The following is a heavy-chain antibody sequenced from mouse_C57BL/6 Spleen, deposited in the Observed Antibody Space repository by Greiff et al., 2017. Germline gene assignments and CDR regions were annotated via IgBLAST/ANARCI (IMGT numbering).Heavy chain of an antibody. CDR3: ERSSLYYGSSEDY. J-gene: IGHJ2*01. Sequence: QVQLQQPGAELVKPGASVKLSCKASGYTFTSYWMHWVKQRPGQGLEWIGMIHPNSGSTNYNEKFKSKATLTVDKASSTAYMQLSNLTSEDSAVYYCERSSLYYGSSEDYWGQGTTLTVAS. CDR1: GYTFTSYW. V-gene: IGHV1-64*01. CDR2: IHPNSGST. D-gene: IGHD1-1*01.